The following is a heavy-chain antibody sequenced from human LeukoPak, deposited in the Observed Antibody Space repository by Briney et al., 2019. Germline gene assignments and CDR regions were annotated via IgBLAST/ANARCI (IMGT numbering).Heavy chain of an antibody. J-gene: IGHJ4*02. Sequence: SETLSLTCTVSGDSISSYYWSWIRQPPGKGLEWIGYIYYSGSTNYNPSLKSRVTISVDTSKNQFSLKLSSVTAADTAVYYCARGTVTTVAYYFDYWGQGTLVTVSS. V-gene: IGHV4-59*01. CDR1: GDSISSYY. CDR2: IYYSGST. D-gene: IGHD4-23*01. CDR3: ARGTVTTVAYYFDY.